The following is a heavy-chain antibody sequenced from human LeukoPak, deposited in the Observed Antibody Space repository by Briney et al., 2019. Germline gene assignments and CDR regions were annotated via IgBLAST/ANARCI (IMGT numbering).Heavy chain of an antibody. D-gene: IGHD3-3*01. CDR1: GYTFTGYY. Sequence: ASVKVSCKASGYTFTGYYMHWVRQAPGQGLEWMGGIIPIFGTANYAQKFQGRVTITADESTSTAYMELSSLRSEDTAVYYCASSLRFLEWPSPGFDYWGQGTLVTVSS. CDR2: IIPIFGTA. J-gene: IGHJ4*02. CDR3: ASSLRFLEWPSPGFDY. V-gene: IGHV1-69*13.